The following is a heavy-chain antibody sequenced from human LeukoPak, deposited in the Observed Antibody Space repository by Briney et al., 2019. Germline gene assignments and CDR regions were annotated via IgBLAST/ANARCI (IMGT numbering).Heavy chain of an antibody. CDR2: IYSGGST. J-gene: IGHJ6*02. CDR1: GFTVSSNY. D-gene: IGHD4-23*01. CDR3: AREGSMDYGGNSTYYYGMDV. V-gene: IGHV3-53*01. Sequence: PGGSLRLSCAASGFTVSSNYMSWVRQAPGKGLEWVSVIYSGGSTYYADSVKGRFTISRDNSKNTLYLQMNSLRAEDTAVYYCAREGSMDYGGNSTYYYGMDVWGQGTTVTVSS.